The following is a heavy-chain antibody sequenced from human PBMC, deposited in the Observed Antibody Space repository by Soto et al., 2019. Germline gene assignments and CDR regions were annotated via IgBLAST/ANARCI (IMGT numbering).Heavy chain of an antibody. Sequence: SETLYLTCTVSGGSISSGGYYWSWIRQHPGKGLEWIGYIYYSGSTYYNPSLKSRVTISVDTSKNQFSLKLSSVTAADTAVYYCARGTPDVLLWFGELPRGWFDPWGQGTLVTVSS. CDR3: ARGTPDVLLWFGELPRGWFDP. CDR1: GGSISSGGYY. CDR2: IYYSGST. V-gene: IGHV4-31*03. J-gene: IGHJ5*02. D-gene: IGHD3-10*01.